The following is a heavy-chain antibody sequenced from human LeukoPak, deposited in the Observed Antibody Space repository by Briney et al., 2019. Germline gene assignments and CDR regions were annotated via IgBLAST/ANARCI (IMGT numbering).Heavy chain of an antibody. J-gene: IGHJ4*02. D-gene: IGHD6-19*01. CDR3: ARDVRYSSGRYFSDY. Sequence: GGSLRLSCAASGFTVSSNYMSWVRQAPGKGLEWVSVIYSGGSTYYADSVKGRFTISRDNSKNTLYLQMNSLRAEDTAVYYCARDVRYSSGRYFSDYWGQGTLVTVSS. CDR1: GFTVSSNY. CDR2: IYSGGST. V-gene: IGHV3-66*01.